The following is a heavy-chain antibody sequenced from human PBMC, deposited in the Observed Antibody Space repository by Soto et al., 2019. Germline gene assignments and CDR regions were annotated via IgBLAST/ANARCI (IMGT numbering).Heavy chain of an antibody. V-gene: IGHV4-34*01. J-gene: IGHJ6*03. Sequence: SETLSLTCAVYGGSFSGYYWSWIRQPPGKGLEWIGEINHSGSTNYNPSLKSRVTISVDTSKNQFSLKLSSVTAADTAVYYCARVVRGSTVTLSRRYYYYYMDVWGKGTKVTVSS. CDR3: ARVVRGSTVTLSRRYYYYYMDV. D-gene: IGHD4-4*01. CDR2: INHSGST. CDR1: GGSFSGYY.